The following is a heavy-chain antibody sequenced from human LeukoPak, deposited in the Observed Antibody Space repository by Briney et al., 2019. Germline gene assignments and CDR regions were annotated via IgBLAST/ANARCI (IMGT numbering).Heavy chain of an antibody. V-gene: IGHV4-4*02. D-gene: IGHD2-21*02. Sequence: PSETLSLTCAVSGGSISSSNWWSRVRQPPGKGLEWIGEIYHSGSTNYNPSLKSRVTISVDKSKNQFSLKLSSVTAADTAVYYCARVAYCGGDCLRGYYYYYMDVWGKGTTVTVSS. CDR3: ARVAYCGGDCLRGYYYYYMDV. CDR1: GGSISSSNW. CDR2: IYHSGST. J-gene: IGHJ6*03.